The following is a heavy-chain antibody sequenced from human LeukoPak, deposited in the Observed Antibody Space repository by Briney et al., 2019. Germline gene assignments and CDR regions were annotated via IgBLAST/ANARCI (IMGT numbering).Heavy chain of an antibody. D-gene: IGHD5-24*01. J-gene: IGHJ5*02. CDR1: GGSISSSSYY. Sequence: SETLSLTCTVSGGSISSSSYYWGWIRQPPGKGLEWIGTIYYSGNTYYNPSLKSRVTISVDTSKNQFSLKLSSVTAADTAVYYCARHVDPLGRWLQSAGFDPWGQGTLVTVSS. CDR2: IYYSGNT. V-gene: IGHV4-39*01. CDR3: ARHVDPLGRWLQSAGFDP.